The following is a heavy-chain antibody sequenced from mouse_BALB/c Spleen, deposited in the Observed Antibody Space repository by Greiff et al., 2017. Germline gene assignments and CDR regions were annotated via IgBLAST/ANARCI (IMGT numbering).Heavy chain of an antibody. Sequence: LQQPGAELVKPGASVKMSCKASGYTFTSYNMHWVKRTPGQGLEWIGAIYPGNGDTSYNQKFKGKATLTADKSSSTAYMQLSSLTSEDSAVYYCAGYDYDGWFAYWGQGTLVTVSA. D-gene: IGHD2-4*01. J-gene: IGHJ3*01. CDR3: AGYDYDGWFAY. CDR1: GYTFTSYN. V-gene: IGHV1-12*01. CDR2: IYPGNGDT.